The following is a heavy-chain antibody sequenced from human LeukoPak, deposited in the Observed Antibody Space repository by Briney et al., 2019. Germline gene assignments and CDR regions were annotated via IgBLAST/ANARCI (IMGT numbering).Heavy chain of an antibody. CDR1: GGSISSGGYY. D-gene: IGHD2-2*02. CDR2: IYHSGST. J-gene: IGHJ6*03. Sequence: SQTLSLTCTVSGGSISSGGYYWSWIRQPPGKGLEWIGYIYHSGSTYYNPSLKSRVTISVDTSKNQFSLKLSSVTAADTAVYYCARRLADIVVVPAAISPYYYYYMDVWGKGTTVTVSS. CDR3: ARRLADIVVVPAAISPYYYYYMDV. V-gene: IGHV4-30-2*03.